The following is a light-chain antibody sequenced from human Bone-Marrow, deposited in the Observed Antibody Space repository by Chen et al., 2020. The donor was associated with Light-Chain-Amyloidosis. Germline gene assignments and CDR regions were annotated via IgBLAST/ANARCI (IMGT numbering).Light chain of an antibody. CDR3: GAWDSSLRDYV. J-gene: IGLJ1*01. V-gene: IGLV1-51*01. Sequence: QSVLTQPPSVSAAAGQKVTISCSGYSSNIGSNYVSWYQQFPGTAPKLLIYDSNKRPSGNPDRISGSTSGTSATLGITGLQTGDEADYYCGAWDSSLRDYVFGRGTKVTVL. CDR2: DSN. CDR1: SSNIGSNY.